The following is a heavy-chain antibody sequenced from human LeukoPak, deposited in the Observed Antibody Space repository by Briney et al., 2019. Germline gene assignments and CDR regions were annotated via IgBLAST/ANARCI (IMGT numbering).Heavy chain of an antibody. CDR1: GLTFSTYW. V-gene: IGHV3-74*01. J-gene: IGHJ4*02. CDR2: IDSDGSST. Sequence: GGSLRLSCAASGLTFSTYWMHWVRQAPGKGLVWVSRIDSDGSSTSYADSVKGRFTISRDNAKNTLYLQMSSLGAEDTAVYYCATTYYYDRSGYAGYWGQGTLVTVSS. D-gene: IGHD3-22*01. CDR3: ATTYYYDRSGYAGY.